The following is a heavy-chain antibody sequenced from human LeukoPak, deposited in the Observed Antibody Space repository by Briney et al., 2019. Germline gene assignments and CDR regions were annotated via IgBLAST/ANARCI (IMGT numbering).Heavy chain of an antibody. J-gene: IGHJ5*02. D-gene: IGHD3-3*01. CDR2: ISSSSSYV. V-gene: IGHV3-21*01. Sequence: GGSLRLSCAASGFTFSSYSMNWVRQAPGKGLEWVSSISSSSSYVYYADSVKGRFTISRDNAKNSLYLQMNSLRAEDTAVYYCARDSLDFWSGCYHWGQGTLVTVSS. CDR1: GFTFSSYS. CDR3: ARDSLDFWSGCYH.